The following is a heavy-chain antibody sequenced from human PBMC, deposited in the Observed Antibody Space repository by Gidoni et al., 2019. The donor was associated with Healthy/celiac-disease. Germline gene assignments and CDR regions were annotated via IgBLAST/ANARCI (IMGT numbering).Heavy chain of an antibody. V-gene: IGHV1-69*02. CDR3: IYGDYYRFDY. D-gene: IGHD4-17*01. CDR2: IIPILGIA. CDR1: GGTFSSYT. J-gene: IGHJ4*02. Sequence: QVQLVQSGADVKQPGSSVKVSCKASGGTFSSYTITWVRQAPGQGLEWMGRIIPILGIANYAQKFQGRVTITADKSTSTAYMELSSLRSEDTAVYYCIYGDYYRFDYWGQGTLVTVSS.